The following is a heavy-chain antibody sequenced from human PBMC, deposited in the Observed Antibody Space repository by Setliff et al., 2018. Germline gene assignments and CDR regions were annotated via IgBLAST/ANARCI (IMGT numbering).Heavy chain of an antibody. V-gene: IGHV5-51*01. J-gene: IGHJ1*01. CDR3: ARDSEERTAMPQH. CDR2: IYPGDSDI. Sequence: PGESLKISCEGSGYSFTNYWIAWVRQMPGKGLERMGIIYPGDSDIRYSPSFQGQVTFSVDKSINTAYLQWSSLKASDTAMYYCARDSEERTAMPQHWGQGTLVTVSS. D-gene: IGHD2-2*01. CDR1: GYSFTNYW.